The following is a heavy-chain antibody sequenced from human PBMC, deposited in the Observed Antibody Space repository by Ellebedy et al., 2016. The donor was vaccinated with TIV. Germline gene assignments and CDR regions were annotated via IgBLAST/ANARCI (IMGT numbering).Heavy chain of an antibody. CDR2: INPNSGDT. CDR3: ARSPSPHIPDFDY. Sequence: ASVKVSCKASGYTFTGYYMHWVRQAPGQGLEWMGWINPNSGDTNYAQKFQGRVTMTRDTPISAAYMELSRLRSDETAVYYCARSPSPHIPDFDYWGQGTLVTVSS. D-gene: IGHD2-21*01. CDR1: GYTFTGYY. J-gene: IGHJ4*02. V-gene: IGHV1-2*02.